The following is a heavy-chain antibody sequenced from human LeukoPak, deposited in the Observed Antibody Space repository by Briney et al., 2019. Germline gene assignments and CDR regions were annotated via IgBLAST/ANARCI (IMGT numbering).Heavy chain of an antibody. Sequence: ASVKVSCKVSGYTLTELSMHWVRQAPGKGLEWMGGFDPEDGETIYAQKFQGRVTMTEDTSTDTAHMELSSLRSEDAAVYYCATTKADYGSGSSYLFDYWGQGILVTVSS. CDR2: FDPEDGET. D-gene: IGHD3-10*01. J-gene: IGHJ4*02. CDR3: ATTKADYGSGSSYLFDY. CDR1: GYTLTELS. V-gene: IGHV1-24*01.